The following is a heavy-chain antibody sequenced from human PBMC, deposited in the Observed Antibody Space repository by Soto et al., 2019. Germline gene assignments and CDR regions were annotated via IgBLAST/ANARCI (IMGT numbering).Heavy chain of an antibody. D-gene: IGHD2-15*01. CDR3: ARVSDCGGGNCYFGVDY. J-gene: IGHJ4*02. V-gene: IGHV1-69*13. CDR2: IIPIFGTV. CDR1: GGTFSTYG. Sequence: AASVKVSCKASGGTFSTYGIIWVRQAPGQGLEWMGGIIPIFGTVNYAQKFQGRVTITADESTSTAYMELSGLRSEDTAVYYCARVSDCGGGNCYFGVDYWGQGTLVTVSS.